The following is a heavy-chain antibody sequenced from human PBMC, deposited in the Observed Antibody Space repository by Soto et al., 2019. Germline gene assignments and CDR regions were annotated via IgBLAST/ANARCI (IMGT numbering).Heavy chain of an antibody. CDR2: IYYSGST. CDR1: GGSISSGDYY. CDR3: ARGSYYGSGSYGPWFDP. V-gene: IGHV4-30-4*01. Sequence: SETLSLTCTVSGGSISSGDYYWSWIRQPPGKGLEWIGYIYYSGSTYYNPSLKSRVTISVDTSKNQFSLKLSSVTAADTAVYYCARGSYYGSGSYGPWFDPWGQGTLVTVS. D-gene: IGHD3-10*01. J-gene: IGHJ5*02.